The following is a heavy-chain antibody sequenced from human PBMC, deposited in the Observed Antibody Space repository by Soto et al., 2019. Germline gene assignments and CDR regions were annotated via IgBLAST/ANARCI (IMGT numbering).Heavy chain of an antibody. CDR2: IWYDGSNK. D-gene: IGHD2-21*02. V-gene: IGHV3-33*01. CDR3: ARDPGYCGGDCYSYYYGMDV. CDR1: GFTFSSYG. Sequence: QVQLVESGGGVVQPGRSLRLSCAASGFTFSSYGMHWVRQAPGKGLEWVAVIWYDGSNKYYADSVKGRFTISRDNSKNTLYLQMNSLSAEDTAVYYCARDPGYCGGDCYSYYYGMDVWGQGTTVTVSS. J-gene: IGHJ6*02.